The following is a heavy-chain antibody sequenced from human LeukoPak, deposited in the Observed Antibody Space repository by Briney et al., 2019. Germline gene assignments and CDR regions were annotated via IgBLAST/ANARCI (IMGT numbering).Heavy chain of an antibody. Sequence: GSLRLSCAASGFTFSTYEMNWVRQAPGKGLEWVSYINSRGNTKHYSDSVKGRFTVSRDNAKNSLYLQMNSLRAEDTAMYYCARDQNWSPDWWGQGTLVTVSS. J-gene: IGHJ4*02. CDR1: GFTFSTYE. CDR3: ARDQNWSPDW. V-gene: IGHV3-48*03. D-gene: IGHD1-1*01. CDR2: INSRGNTK.